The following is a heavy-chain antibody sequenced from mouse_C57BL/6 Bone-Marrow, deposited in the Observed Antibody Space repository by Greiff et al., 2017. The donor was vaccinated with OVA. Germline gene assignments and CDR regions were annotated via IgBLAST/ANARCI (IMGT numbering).Heavy chain of an antibody. CDR1: GFTFNDDY. D-gene: IGHD2-1*01. Sequence: EVQLQQSGAELVRPGASVKLSCTASGFTFNDDYMHWVKQRPEQGLEWIGWIDPENGDTEYASKFQGKATITADTSSNTAYLQLSSLASEDTAVYYCTSYGNFDYWGQGTTLTVSS. CDR3: TSYGNFDY. J-gene: IGHJ2*01. V-gene: IGHV14-4*01. CDR2: IDPENGDT.